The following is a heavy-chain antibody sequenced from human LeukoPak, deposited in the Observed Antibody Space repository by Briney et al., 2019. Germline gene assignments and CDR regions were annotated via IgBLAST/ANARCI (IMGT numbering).Heavy chain of an antibody. J-gene: IGHJ4*02. D-gene: IGHD6-13*01. CDR2: ISWNSGSI. CDR1: GFTFDDYA. CDR3: AKARYSSSWYEGPGDY. Sequence: GGSLRLSCAASGFTFDDYAMHWVRQAPGKGLEWASGISWNSGSIGYADSVKGRFTISRDNAKNSLYLQMNSLRAEDTALYYCAKARYSSSWYEGPGDYWGQGTLVTVSS. V-gene: IGHV3-9*01.